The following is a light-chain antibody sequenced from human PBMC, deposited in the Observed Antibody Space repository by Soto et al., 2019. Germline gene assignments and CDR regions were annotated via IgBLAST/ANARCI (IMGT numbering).Light chain of an antibody. CDR2: SAS. CDR1: QSVASH. J-gene: IGKJ5*01. V-gene: IGKV3-20*01. CDR3: HQYGSSPIT. Sequence: EIVMTQSPATLSVSPGESATLSCRASQSVASHLAWYQQKPGQAPRLLIYSASLKPAGIPDRFSGSGSATDFTLTISRLEPEDFALFYCHQYGSSPITFGQGTRLEI.